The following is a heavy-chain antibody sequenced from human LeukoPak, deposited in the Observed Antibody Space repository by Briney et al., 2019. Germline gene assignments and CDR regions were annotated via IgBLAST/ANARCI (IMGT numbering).Heavy chain of an antibody. CDR1: GFTFSSHW. D-gene: IGHD6-19*01. CDR2: IKQDGSEI. J-gene: IGHJ4*02. V-gene: IGHV3-7*01. CDR3: AKETLSSGWSENYYFDY. Sequence: GGSLRLSCADSGFTFSSHWMSWVRQAPGKGLEWVANIKQDGSEIYYLDSVKGRFTISRDNAKNSLYLQMNSLKAEDTAVYYCAKETLSSGWSENYYFDYWGQGTLVTVSS.